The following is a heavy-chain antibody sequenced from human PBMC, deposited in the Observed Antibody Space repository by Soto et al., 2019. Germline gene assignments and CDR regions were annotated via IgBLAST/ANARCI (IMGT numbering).Heavy chain of an antibody. CDR2: IYYSGST. Sequence: LSLTCTVSGGSISSGGYYWSWIRQHPGKGLEWIGYIYYSGSTYYNPSLKSRVTISVDTSKNQFSLKLSSVTAADTAVYYCARIGSNYDPYYFDYWGQGTLVTVSS. CDR3: ARIGSNYDPYYFDY. D-gene: IGHD4-4*01. J-gene: IGHJ4*02. CDR1: GGSISSGGYY. V-gene: IGHV4-31*03.